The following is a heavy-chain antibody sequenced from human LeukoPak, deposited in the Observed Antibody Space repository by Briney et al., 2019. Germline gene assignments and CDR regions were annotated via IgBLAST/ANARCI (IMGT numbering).Heavy chain of an antibody. CDR1: GFTFSSYS. D-gene: IGHD2-15*01. Sequence: GGSLRLSCAASGFTFSSYSMNWVRQAPGKGLEWVSSVSSSSSYIYYADSVKGRFTISRDNAKNSLYLQMNSLRAEDTAVYYCARRPVHCSGGSCYSYDDYWGQGTLVTVSS. J-gene: IGHJ4*02. CDR2: VSSSSSYI. V-gene: IGHV3-21*04. CDR3: ARRPVHCSGGSCYSYDDY.